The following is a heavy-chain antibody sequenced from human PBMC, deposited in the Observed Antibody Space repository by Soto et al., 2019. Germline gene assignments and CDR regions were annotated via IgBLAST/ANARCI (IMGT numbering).Heavy chain of an antibody. CDR1: GGPFSGYY. CDR2: INHSGST. D-gene: IGHD6-6*01. CDR3: ARLRRSSLDY. J-gene: IGHJ4*02. Sequence: QVQLQQWGAGLLKPSETLSLTCAVYGGPFSGYYWSWIRQPPGKGLEWIREINHSGSTNYNPSLKSRVTISVDTSKNQFSLKLSSVTAAGTAVYYCARLRRSSLDYWGQGTLVTVSS. V-gene: IGHV4-34*01.